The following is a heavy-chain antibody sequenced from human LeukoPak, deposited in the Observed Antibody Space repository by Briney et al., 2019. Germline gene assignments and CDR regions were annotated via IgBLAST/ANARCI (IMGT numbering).Heavy chain of an antibody. J-gene: IGHJ5*02. Sequence: SETLSHTCAVYGGSFSGYYWSWIRQPPGKGLEWIGEINHSGSTDYNPSLKSRVTISVDTSKNQFSLKLSSVTAADTAVYYCARGSVRYCSSTSCRNWFDPWGQGTLVTVSS. CDR2: INHSGST. D-gene: IGHD2-2*01. V-gene: IGHV4-34*01. CDR1: GGSFSGYY. CDR3: ARGSVRYCSSTSCRNWFDP.